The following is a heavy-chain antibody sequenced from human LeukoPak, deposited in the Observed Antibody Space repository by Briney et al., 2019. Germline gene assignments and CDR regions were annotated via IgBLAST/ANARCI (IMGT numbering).Heavy chain of an antibody. J-gene: IGHJ6*03. CDR3: ARGGIVVVPAALDYYYYYMDV. V-gene: IGHV3-21*01. D-gene: IGHD2-2*01. CDR1: GFTFSSYS. Sequence: PGGSLRLSCAASGFTFSSYSMNWVRQAPGKGLEWVSSISSSSSYIYYADSVKGRFTISRDNAKNSLYLQMNSLRAEDTAVYYCARGGIVVVPAALDYYYYYMDVWGKGTTVTVSS. CDR2: ISSSSSYI.